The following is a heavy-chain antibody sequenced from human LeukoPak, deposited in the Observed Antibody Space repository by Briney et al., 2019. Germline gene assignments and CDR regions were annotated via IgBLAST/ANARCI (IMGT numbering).Heavy chain of an antibody. Sequence: PGGSLRLSCAASGFTFSSYAMHWVRQAPGKGLEWVAVISYDGSNKYYADSVKGRFTISRDNSKNTLYLQMNSLRAEDTAAYYCAKGGAAAGTGTTQFDYWGQGTLVTVSS. V-gene: IGHV3-30*04. CDR2: ISYDGSNK. CDR1: GFTFSSYA. J-gene: IGHJ4*02. CDR3: AKGGAAAGTGTTQFDY. D-gene: IGHD6-13*01.